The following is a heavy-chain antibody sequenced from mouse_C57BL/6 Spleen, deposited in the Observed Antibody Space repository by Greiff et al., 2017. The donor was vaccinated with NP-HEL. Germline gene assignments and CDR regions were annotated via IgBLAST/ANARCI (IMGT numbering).Heavy chain of an antibody. CDR3: ASLDYAFDY. J-gene: IGHJ2*01. CDR1: GFTFTDYY. V-gene: IGHV7-3*01. CDR2: IRNKANGYTT. Sequence: EVKLMESGGGLVQPGGSLSLSCAASGFTFTDYYMSWVRQPPGKALEWLGFIRNKANGYTTEYSASVKGRFTISRDNSQSILYLQMNALRAEDSATYYCASLDYAFDYWGQGTTLTVSS. D-gene: IGHD2-4*01.